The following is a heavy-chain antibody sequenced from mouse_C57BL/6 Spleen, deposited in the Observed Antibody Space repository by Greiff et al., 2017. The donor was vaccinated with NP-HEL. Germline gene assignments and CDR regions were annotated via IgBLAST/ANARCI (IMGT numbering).Heavy chain of an antibody. D-gene: IGHD1-1*01. CDR2: ISSGGSYT. CDR1: GFTFSSYG. V-gene: IGHV5-6*01. CDR3: ARHATVVPPYVMDY. J-gene: IGHJ4*01. Sequence: EVQLQQSGGDLVKPGGSLKLSCAASGFTFSSYGMSWVRQTPDKRLEWVATISSGGSYTYYPDSVKGRFTISRDNAKNTLYLQMSSLKSEDTAMYYCARHATVVPPYVMDYWGQGTSVTVSS.